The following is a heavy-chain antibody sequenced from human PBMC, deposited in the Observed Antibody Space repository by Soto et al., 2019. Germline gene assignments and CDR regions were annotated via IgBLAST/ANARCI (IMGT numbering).Heavy chain of an antibody. CDR1: GFTFSSYA. CDR3: ARVGYDSPPYYYYGMDV. J-gene: IGHJ6*02. Sequence: GGSLRLSCAASGFTFSSYAMHWVRQAPGKGLEWVAVISYDGSNKYYADSVKGRFTISRDNSKNTLYLQMNSLRAQDTAVYYCARVGYDSPPYYYYGMDVWSQETTVTVPS. CDR2: ISYDGSNK. D-gene: IGHD5-12*01. V-gene: IGHV3-30-3*01.